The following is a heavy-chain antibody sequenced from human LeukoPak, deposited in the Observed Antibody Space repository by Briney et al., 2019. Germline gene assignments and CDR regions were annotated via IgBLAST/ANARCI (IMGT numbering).Heavy chain of an antibody. J-gene: IGHJ4*02. CDR1: GGSFSGYY. V-gene: IGHV4-34*01. CDR2: INHSGST. Sequence: SETLSLTCAVYGGSFSGYYWSWIRQPPGRGLEWIGEINHSGSTNYNPSLKSRVTISVDTSKNQFSLKLSSVTAADTAVYYCARVGRRQQLVTDYWGQGTLVTVSS. CDR3: ARVGRRQQLVTDY. D-gene: IGHD6-13*01.